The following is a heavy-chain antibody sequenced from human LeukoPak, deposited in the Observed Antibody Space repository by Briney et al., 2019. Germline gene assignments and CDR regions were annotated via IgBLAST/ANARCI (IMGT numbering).Heavy chain of an antibody. Sequence: SETLSLTCTVSGGSISSYYWSWIRQPPGKGLEWIGYIYYSGSTNYNPSLKSRVTISVDTSKNQFSLKLSSVTAADTAVYYCARVTTVTFKDGAFDIWGQGTMVTVSS. CDR1: GGSISSYY. CDR2: IYYSGST. J-gene: IGHJ3*02. V-gene: IGHV4-59*01. D-gene: IGHD4-11*01. CDR3: ARVTTVTFKDGAFDI.